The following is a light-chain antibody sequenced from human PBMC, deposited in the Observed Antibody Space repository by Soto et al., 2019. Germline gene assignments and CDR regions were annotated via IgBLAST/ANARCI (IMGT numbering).Light chain of an antibody. CDR1: QSVNSN. CDR2: DAS. Sequence: EIVLTQSPASLFLSPGERATLSCRASQSVNSNLAWYQHKPGRAPRLLIYDASNRATGIPARFSGSGSGTDFTLTVSSLEPEDFAVYYCQHGSDWPPFTFGQGTRLEIK. CDR3: QHGSDWPPFT. J-gene: IGKJ5*01. V-gene: IGKV3-11*01.